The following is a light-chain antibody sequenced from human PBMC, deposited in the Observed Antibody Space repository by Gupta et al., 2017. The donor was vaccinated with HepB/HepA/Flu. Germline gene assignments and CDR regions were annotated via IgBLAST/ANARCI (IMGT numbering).Light chain of an antibody. V-gene: IGLV2-23*02. CDR3: CSFAGSNSVV. CDR2: KVN. CDR1: SSDIGTYNL. Sequence: QSALTQPASVSGSPGPSITISCTGTSSDIGTYNLVSWYQQHPGTAPKLILYKVNERPSGVSNRFSGSKSGNTASLTISGLQAEDESDYYCCSFAGSNSVVFGGGTKLTVL. J-gene: IGLJ2*01.